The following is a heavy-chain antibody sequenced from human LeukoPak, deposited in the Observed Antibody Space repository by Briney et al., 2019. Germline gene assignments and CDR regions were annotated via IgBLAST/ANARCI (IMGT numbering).Heavy chain of an antibody. J-gene: IGHJ4*02. Sequence: GSLKLSCAASGFTFSSYEMNWIRQPPGKGLEWIGEINHSGVTNYNPSLESRVTISVDTSKNQFSLKMRSVTAADTAVYYCALDISGGGYWGQGTLVTVSS. V-gene: IGHV4-34*08. CDR2: INHSGVT. CDR3: ALDISGGGY. CDR1: GFTFSSYE. D-gene: IGHD3-3*02.